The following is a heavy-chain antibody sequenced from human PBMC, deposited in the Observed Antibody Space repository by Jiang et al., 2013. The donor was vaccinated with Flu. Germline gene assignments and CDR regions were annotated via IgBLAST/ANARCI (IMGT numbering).Heavy chain of an antibody. D-gene: IGHD5-18*01. V-gene: IGHV7-4-1*02. CDR1: GYSFTRYA. J-gene: IGHJ6*02. Sequence: KGSGYSFTRYAVNWVRQAPGQGLEWMGWINTNTGIPTYGQGFTGRFVFSLDTSVSTAYLQISSLKAEDTAVYYCARDKYSYGASYYYHYGMDVWGQGTTVIVSS. CDR3: ARDKYSYGASYYYHYGMDV. CDR2: INTNTGIP.